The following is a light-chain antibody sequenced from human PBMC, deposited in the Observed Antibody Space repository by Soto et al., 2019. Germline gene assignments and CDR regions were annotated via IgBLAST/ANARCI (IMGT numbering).Light chain of an antibody. J-gene: IGLJ2*01. CDR2: DVN. CDR3: SSYTRSGTDVV. CDR1: SSDVGGYNY. V-gene: IGLV2-14*01. Sequence: QSVLTQPASVSGSPGQSITISCTGTSSDVGGYNYVSWYQQHPGKAPKLMIYDVNNRPSGIANRFSVSKSGNTASLTISWRQSEDEADYYCSSYTRSGTDVVFGGGTQLTVL.